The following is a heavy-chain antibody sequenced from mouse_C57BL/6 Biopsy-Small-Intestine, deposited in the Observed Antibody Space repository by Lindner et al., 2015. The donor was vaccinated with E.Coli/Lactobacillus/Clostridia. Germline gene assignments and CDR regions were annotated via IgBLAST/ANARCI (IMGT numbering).Heavy chain of an antibody. Sequence: VQLQESGADLVRPGASVKLSCTASGFNIKDEYMHWVRQRPEQGLEWIGWIDPENDDTEYASKFQGEATITADTSSYTAYLQLSSLTSEDTAVYYCATGGWLPSWFAYWGQGTLVTVSA. CDR3: ATGGWLPSWFAY. D-gene: IGHD2-3*01. CDR2: IDPENDDT. CDR1: GFNIKDEY. J-gene: IGHJ3*01. V-gene: IGHV14-4*01.